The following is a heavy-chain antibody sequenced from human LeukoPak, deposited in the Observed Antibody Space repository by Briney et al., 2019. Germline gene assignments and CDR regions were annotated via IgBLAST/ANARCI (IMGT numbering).Heavy chain of an antibody. CDR1: GFTVSSNY. D-gene: IGHD3-22*01. CDR2: IYSGGST. J-gene: IGHJ4*02. CDR3: ARVVYDSSGYWEY. V-gene: IGHV3-53*01. Sequence: PGGSLRLSCAASGFTVSSNYMSWVRQAPGKGLEWVSVIYSGGSTYYADSVKGRFTISRDNSKNTLYLQMNSLRAEDTAVYYCARVVYDSSGYWEYWGQGTLVTVSS.